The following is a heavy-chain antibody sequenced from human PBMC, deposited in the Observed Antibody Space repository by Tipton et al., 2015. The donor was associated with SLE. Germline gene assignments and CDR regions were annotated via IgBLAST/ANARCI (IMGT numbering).Heavy chain of an antibody. CDR3: ARVGYCSSTSCYDY. D-gene: IGHD2-2*01. CDR1: GGSISSSSSYY. CDR2: IDHSRST. Sequence: TLSLTCAVYGGSISSSSSYYWAWIRQPPGKGLEWIGEIDHSRSTNYNPSLKSRVTISVDTSKNQFSLKLSSVTAADTAVYYCARVGYCSSTSCYDYWGQGTLVTVSS. J-gene: IGHJ4*02. V-gene: IGHV4-39*07.